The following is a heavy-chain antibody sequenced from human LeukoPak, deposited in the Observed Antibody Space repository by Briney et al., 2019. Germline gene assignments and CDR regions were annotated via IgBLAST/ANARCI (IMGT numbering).Heavy chain of an antibody. V-gene: IGHV4-34*01. Sequence: KPSETLSLTCAVYGGSFSGYYWSWIRQPPGKGLEWIGEINHSGSTNYNPSLKSRVTISVDTSKNQFSLKLSSVTAADTAVYYCARGPRFLIYYYMDVWGKGTTVTVSS. D-gene: IGHD3-3*01. CDR3: ARGPRFLIYYYMDV. CDR2: INHSGST. J-gene: IGHJ6*03. CDR1: GGSFSGYY.